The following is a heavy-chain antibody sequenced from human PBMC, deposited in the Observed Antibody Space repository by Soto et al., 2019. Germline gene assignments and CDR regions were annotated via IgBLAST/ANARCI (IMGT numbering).Heavy chain of an antibody. CDR1: EFSFSNYA. V-gene: IGHV3-30*03. CDR3: ARGPSYSDSYFDH. CDR2: ISYDGNNK. D-gene: IGHD4-17*01. Sequence: GGSLRLSCAASEFSFSNYAMHWVRQAPGKGLQWLAVISYDGNNKYYADSVEGRFTISRDNSKNTVYLQMNSLRLEDTAVYYCARGPSYSDSYFDHWGQGTLVTVSS. J-gene: IGHJ4*02.